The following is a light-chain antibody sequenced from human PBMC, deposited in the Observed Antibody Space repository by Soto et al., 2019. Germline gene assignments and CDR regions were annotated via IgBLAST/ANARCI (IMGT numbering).Light chain of an antibody. J-gene: IGLJ3*02. CDR3: CSYAGRYNFWV. Sequence: QSALTQPRSVSGSPGQSVTISCTGTNSDIGGYNYVSWYQQHPGKAPKVMIYDVNRRPSGVPDRFSGSKSGNTASLTISGLQAEDEADYDCCSYAGRYNFWVFGGGTKVTVL. CDR2: DVN. V-gene: IGLV2-11*01. CDR1: NSDIGGYNY.